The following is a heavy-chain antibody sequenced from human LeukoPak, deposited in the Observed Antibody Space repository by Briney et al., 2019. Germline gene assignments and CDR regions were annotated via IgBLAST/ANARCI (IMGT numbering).Heavy chain of an antibody. J-gene: IGHJ4*02. CDR1: GGSVTSGSYY. V-gene: IGHV4-61*01. Sequence: PSEILSLTCTVSGGSVTSGSYYWSWIRQPPGKGLEWIGYIYYSGGTNYNPSLKSRVTISVDTSKNQFSLKLSSVTAADTAVYYCARESGCSGGSCYGRGFDYWGQGTLVTVSS. D-gene: IGHD2-15*01. CDR3: ARESGCSGGSCYGRGFDY. CDR2: IYYSGGT.